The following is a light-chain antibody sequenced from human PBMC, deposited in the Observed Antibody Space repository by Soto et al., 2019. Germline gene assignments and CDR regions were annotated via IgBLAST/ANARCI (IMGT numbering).Light chain of an antibody. CDR1: SNDVGRYNF. CDR2: EVS. Sequence: QSALTQPASVSGSPGQSITISCIGTSNDVGRYNFVSWYQHHPGKAPKLMIYEVSNRPSGVSNRFSGSKSDNTASLTISGLQAEDEADYYCSSHTSSSTNVVFGGGTKLTV. CDR3: SSHTSSSTNVV. V-gene: IGLV2-14*01. J-gene: IGLJ2*01.